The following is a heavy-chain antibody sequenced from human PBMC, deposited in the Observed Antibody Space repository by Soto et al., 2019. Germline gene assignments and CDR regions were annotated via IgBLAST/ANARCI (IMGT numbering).Heavy chain of an antibody. J-gene: IGHJ4*02. Sequence: SETLSLTCTVSGGSISSSSYYWSWVRQPPGKGLEWIGYIYYSGSTNYNPSLKSRVTISVDTSKNQFSLKLSSVTAADTAVYYCASLEPSYYYGSGSYNDYWGQGTLVTVSS. V-gene: IGHV4-61*01. CDR1: GGSISSSSYY. CDR2: IYYSGST. CDR3: ASLEPSYYYGSGSYNDY. D-gene: IGHD3-10*01.